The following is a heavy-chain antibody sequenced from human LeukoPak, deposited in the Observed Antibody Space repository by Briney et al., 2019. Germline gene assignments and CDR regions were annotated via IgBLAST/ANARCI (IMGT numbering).Heavy chain of an antibody. Sequence: GASVKVSCKASGYTFTSYAMHWERQAPGQRLEWMGWINAGNGNTKYSQKFQGRVTITRDTSASTAYMELSSLRSEDTAVYYCARAEDLGDYEPWGQGTLVTVSS. CDR3: ARAEDLGDYEP. CDR2: INAGNGNT. CDR1: GYTFTSYA. D-gene: IGHD4-17*01. J-gene: IGHJ5*02. V-gene: IGHV1-3*01.